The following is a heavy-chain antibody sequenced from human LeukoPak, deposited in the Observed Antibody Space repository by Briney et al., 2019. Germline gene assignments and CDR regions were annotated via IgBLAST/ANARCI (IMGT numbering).Heavy chain of an antibody. CDR2: ISAYNGST. CDR1: GYTFTSYG. Sequence: GASVKVSCKASGYTFTSYGISWVRQAPGQGLEWMGWISAYNGSTNYAQKLQGRVTMTTDTSTSTAYMELRSLRSDDTAVYYCARDPRHIWSGELFRHYYYMDVWGKGTTVTISS. CDR3: ARDPRHIWSGELFRHYYYMDV. J-gene: IGHJ6*03. D-gene: IGHD3-10*01. V-gene: IGHV1-18*01.